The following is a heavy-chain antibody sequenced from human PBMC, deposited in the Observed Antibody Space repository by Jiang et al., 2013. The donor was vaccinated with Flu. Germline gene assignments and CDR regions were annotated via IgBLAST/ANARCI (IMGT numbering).Heavy chain of an antibody. V-gene: IGHV3-7*01. CDR2: IKQDGSEK. CDR3: ARGTYYYDSSGYYYAFDI. Sequence: LEWVANIKQDGSEKYYVDSVKGRFTISRDNAKNSLYLQMNSLRAEDTAVYYCARGTYYYDSSGYYYAFDIWGQGTMVTVSS. D-gene: IGHD3-22*01. J-gene: IGHJ3*02.